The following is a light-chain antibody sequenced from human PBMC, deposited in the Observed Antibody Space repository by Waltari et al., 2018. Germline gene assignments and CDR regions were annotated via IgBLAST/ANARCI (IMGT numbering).Light chain of an antibody. Sequence: EIVLKQPPGNLSLSPGERANLTCRASQRVSSNDLTWYQQKPGQAPRLLIYGPSSRPTGIPDRFSGSGSGTDFTLTISRLEPEDFAVYYCQQYGSSPLTLGGGTKVEIK. CDR2: GPS. V-gene: IGKV3-20*01. CDR3: QQYGSSPLT. CDR1: QRVSSND. J-gene: IGKJ4*01.